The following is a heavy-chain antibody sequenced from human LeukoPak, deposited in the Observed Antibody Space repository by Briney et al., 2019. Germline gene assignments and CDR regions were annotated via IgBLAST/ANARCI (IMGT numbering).Heavy chain of an antibody. V-gene: IGHV3-53*01. CDR1: GFTVSSNY. Sequence: GGSLRLSCAASGFTVSSNYMSWVRQAPGKGLEWVSVIYSGGSTYYADSVKGRFTISRDNSKNTLFLQMNSLRAEDTAVYYCAKTLGTVTNNWFDPWGQGTLVTVSS. CDR3: AKTLGTVTNNWFDP. CDR2: IYSGGST. D-gene: IGHD4-17*01. J-gene: IGHJ5*02.